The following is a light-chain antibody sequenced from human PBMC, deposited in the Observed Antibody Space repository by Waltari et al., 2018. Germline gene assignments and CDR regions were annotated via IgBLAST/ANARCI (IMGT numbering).Light chain of an antibody. CDR2: KAN. J-gene: IGLJ3*02. CDR3: ALYMGSGIWV. CDR1: SGSLSTTSY. V-gene: IGLV8-61*01. Sequence: QTVVTQEPSLSVSPGGTVTLTCALSSGSLSTTSYATWYQPTPGQAPRTLVYKANARSSGVPDRFSGSIRGNTAALTITGAQADDESDYYCALYMGSGIWVFGGGTRLTVL.